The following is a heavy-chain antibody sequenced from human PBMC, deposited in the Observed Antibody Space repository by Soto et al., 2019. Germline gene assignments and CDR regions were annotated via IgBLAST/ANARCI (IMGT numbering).Heavy chain of an antibody. Sequence: LSLTCAVSGDSISSGYYWGWIRQPPGKGLEWIASVYHSGRTYYNPSLKSRVTISVDTSKNQFSLRLSSVTAADTAVYYCARDGGSLGPDIEYWGQGTLVTVS. V-gene: IGHV4-38-2*02. CDR2: VYHSGRT. D-gene: IGHD1-26*01. CDR3: ARDGGSLGPDIEY. CDR1: GDSISSGYY. J-gene: IGHJ4*02.